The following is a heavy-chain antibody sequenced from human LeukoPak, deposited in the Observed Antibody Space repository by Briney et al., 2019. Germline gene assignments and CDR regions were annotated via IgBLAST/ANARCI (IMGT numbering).Heavy chain of an antibody. CDR2: IYTSGST. V-gene: IGHV4-4*07. CDR3: ARARYYYDSSGRSPYFDY. CDR1: GGSISSYY. J-gene: IGHJ4*02. Sequence: PSETLSLTCTVSGGSISSYYWSWTRQPAGKGLEWIGRIYTSGSTNYNPSLKSRVTMSVDTSKNQFSLKLSSVTAADTVVYYCARARYYYDSSGRSPYFDYWGQGTLVTVSS. D-gene: IGHD3-22*01.